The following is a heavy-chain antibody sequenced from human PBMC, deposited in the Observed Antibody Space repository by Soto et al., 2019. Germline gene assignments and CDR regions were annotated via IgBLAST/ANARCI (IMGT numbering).Heavy chain of an antibody. V-gene: IGHV4-59*08. J-gene: IGHJ5*02. Sequence: SETLSLTCTVSGGSISSYYWSWVRQPPGKGLEWIGYIYYTGSTDYNPSLKSRVTISVDTSKNQFSLKLSSVTAADTAVYYCARAHQWFGELLSFNNWFDPWGQGTLVTVSS. CDR1: GGSISSYY. CDR3: ARAHQWFGELLSFNNWFDP. CDR2: IYYTGST. D-gene: IGHD3-10*01.